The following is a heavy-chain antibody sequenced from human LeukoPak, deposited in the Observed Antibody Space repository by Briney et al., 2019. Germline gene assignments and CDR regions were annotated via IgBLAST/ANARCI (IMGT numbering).Heavy chain of an antibody. D-gene: IGHD3-22*01. V-gene: IGHV4-34*01. J-gene: IGHJ3*02. Sequence: SETLSLTCAVYGGSFSGYYWSWIRQPPGKGLEWIGEINHSGSTNYNPSHTSRVTISVDTSKNQSSLKLSSVTAADTAVYSCARLRYYDSSGYLEGADDAFDIWGQGTMVTVSS. CDR1: GGSFSGYY. CDR3: ARLRYYDSSGYLEGADDAFDI. CDR2: INHSGST.